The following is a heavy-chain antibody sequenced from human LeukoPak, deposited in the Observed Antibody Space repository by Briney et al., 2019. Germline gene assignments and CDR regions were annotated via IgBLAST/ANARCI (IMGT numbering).Heavy chain of an antibody. CDR3: AKGGVHYNWFDP. V-gene: IGHV3-23*01. Sequence: PGGSLRLSCAASGFTFSSYAMSWVRQAPGKGLEWVSAISGSGGSTYYADSVKGWFTISRDNSKNTLYLQMNSLRAEDTAVYYCAKGGVHYNWFDPWGQGTLVTVSS. D-gene: IGHD1-1*01. CDR1: GFTFSSYA. CDR2: ISGSGGST. J-gene: IGHJ5*02.